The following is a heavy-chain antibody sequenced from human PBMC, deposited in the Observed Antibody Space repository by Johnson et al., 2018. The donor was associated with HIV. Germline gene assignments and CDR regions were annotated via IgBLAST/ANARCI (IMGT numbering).Heavy chain of an antibody. Sequence: VQLVESGGGLVQPGGSLRLSCAASGFTVSSNYMNWVRQAPGKGLVWVSRTNNDGSTTTYADSVKGRFTVSRDKVKNTLHLQMNSLRAEDTAVYYCAREWGVITFGGVIPRNAFDIWGQGTMVTVSS. CDR2: TNNDGSTT. J-gene: IGHJ3*02. V-gene: IGHV3-74*01. D-gene: IGHD3-16*02. CDR3: AREWGVITFGGVIPRNAFDI. CDR1: GFTVSSNY.